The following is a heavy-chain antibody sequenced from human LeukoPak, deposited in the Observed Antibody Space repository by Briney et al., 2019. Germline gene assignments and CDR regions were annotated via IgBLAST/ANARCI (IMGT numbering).Heavy chain of an antibody. CDR2: ISERGGST. CDR3: ANRGVVVRGRLVSGDHQDDYHYDF. Sequence: PGGSLRLSCVVSGISLSNYAMTWVRQAPGKGLEWVSYISERGGSTTYADSVKGRFTISRDTSLNTLYLQMNNLRAEDTAVYFWANRGVVVRGRLVSGDHQDDYHYDFWGQGVLVTVSS. J-gene: IGHJ4*02. D-gene: IGHD3-10*02. V-gene: IGHV3-23*01. CDR1: GISLSNYA.